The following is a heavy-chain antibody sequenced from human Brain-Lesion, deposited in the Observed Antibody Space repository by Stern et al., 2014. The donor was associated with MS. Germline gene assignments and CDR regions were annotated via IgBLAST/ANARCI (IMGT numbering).Heavy chain of an antibody. CDR2: INPNSGGT. D-gene: IGHD2-2*01. J-gene: IGHJ4*02. CDR3: ARGGRYYADY. Sequence: VQLVESGAEVKKPGASVRVSCEASGNSFTHFYIHWVRQAPGQGLEWMGWINPNSGGTKFAQKFQGWVTITRDTSMTTAYMEVTSLTSDDTAVYYCARGGRYYADYWAQGTLVTVSS. CDR1: GNSFTHFY. V-gene: IGHV1-2*04.